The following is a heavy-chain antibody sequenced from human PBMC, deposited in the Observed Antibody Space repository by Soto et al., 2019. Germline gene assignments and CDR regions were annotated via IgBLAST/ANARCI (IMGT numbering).Heavy chain of an antibody. Sequence: QVQLVQSGAEVKKPGSSVKVSCKTSGDTFSTSTISWVRQAPGQGLEWMGRIIPVLGITIYAQNLQGRVTISADTCASTVYMELSGLRSEDTAVYSCARAPVDTSMVNLDYWGQGTLVTVSS. CDR3: ARAPVDTSMVNLDY. V-gene: IGHV1-69*02. J-gene: IGHJ4*02. D-gene: IGHD5-18*01. CDR1: GDTFSTST. CDR2: IIPVLGIT.